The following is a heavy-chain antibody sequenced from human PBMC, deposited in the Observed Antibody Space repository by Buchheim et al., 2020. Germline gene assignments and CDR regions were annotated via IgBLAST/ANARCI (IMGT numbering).Heavy chain of an antibody. V-gene: IGHV1-46*01. CDR3: AGLPFFAYDFWSGYYPRGRDY. J-gene: IGHJ4*02. CDR2: INPSGGST. D-gene: IGHD3-3*01. CDR1: GYTFTSYY. Sequence: QVQLVQSGAEVKKPGASVKASCKASGYTFTSYYMHWVRQAPVQGLEWMVIINPSGGSTSYAQKFKGRVTMTRDTSTSTVYMELSSLRSEEPAVYYGAGLPFFAYDFWSGYYPRGRDYWGQRTL.